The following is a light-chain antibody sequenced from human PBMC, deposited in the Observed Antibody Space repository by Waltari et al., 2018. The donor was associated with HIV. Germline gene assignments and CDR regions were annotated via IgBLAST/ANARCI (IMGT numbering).Light chain of an antibody. J-gene: IGLJ2*01. Sequence: QAGLTQSPSVSKGLRQTATLTCTGNSNNVGNQGATWLQQHQGHPPKLLSYSNNNLPSGISERFSASRSGNTASLTITGLQPEDEADYFCSAWDRSLSVVVFGGGTTLTVL. CDR3: SAWDRSLSVVV. CDR2: SNN. V-gene: IGLV10-54*04. CDR1: SNNVGNQG.